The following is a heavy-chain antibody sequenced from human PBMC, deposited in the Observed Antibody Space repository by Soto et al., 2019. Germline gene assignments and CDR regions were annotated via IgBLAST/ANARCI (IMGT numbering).Heavy chain of an antibody. CDR3: ALRYCSRTSCPPLNKYFYMDV. Sequence: GGSLRLSCAASGVTFSNYAMYAMSWVRQAPGKGLEWVSGVSGSGGTTCYADTVKARFAISRDNSKNTLYLQMNRLRAEDTAVYYCALRYCSRTSCPPLNKYFYMDVWGKGTTVTVSS. V-gene: IGHV3-23*01. D-gene: IGHD2-2*01. CDR2: VSGSGGTT. J-gene: IGHJ6*03. CDR1: GVTFSNYAMYA.